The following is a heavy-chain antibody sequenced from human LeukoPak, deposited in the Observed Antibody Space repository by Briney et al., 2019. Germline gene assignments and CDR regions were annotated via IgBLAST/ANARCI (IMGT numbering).Heavy chain of an antibody. CDR3: ARDGADIVVVSAAYADAFDI. D-gene: IGHD2-2*01. Sequence: GGSLRLSCTTSGFTFSSYALSWVRQAPGKGLEWVSGIRVSGSTYYPDSVTGRFTISRDNSENTLYLQMSGLRAEDTAVYYCARDGADIVVVSAAYADAFDIWGQGTTVTVSS. CDR1: GFTFSSYA. CDR2: IRVSGST. J-gene: IGHJ3*02. V-gene: IGHV3-23*01.